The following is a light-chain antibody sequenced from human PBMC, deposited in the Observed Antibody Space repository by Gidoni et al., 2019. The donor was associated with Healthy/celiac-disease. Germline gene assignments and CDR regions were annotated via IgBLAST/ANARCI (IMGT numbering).Light chain of an antibody. J-gene: IGKJ1*01. CDR1: QSISSIY. CDR3: QQYGSSPRT. Sequence: EIVLRQSPGTLSLSPGERATLSCRASQSISSIYLAWYQQKPGQAPRLLIDGASSRATGIPDRFSGSGSGTDFTLTISRLEPEDFAVYYCQQYGSSPRTFGQGTKVEIK. V-gene: IGKV3-20*01. CDR2: GAS.